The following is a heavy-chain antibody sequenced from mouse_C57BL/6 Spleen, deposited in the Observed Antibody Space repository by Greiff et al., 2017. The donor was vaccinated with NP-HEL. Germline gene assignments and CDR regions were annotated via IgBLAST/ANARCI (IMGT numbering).Heavy chain of an antibody. CDR2: ISSGGDYI. Sequence: DVHLVESGEGLVKPGGSLKLSCAASGFTFSSYAMSWVRQTPEKRLEWVAYISSGGDYIYYADTVKGRFTISRDNARNTLYLQMSSLKSEDTAMYYCTREGDYYGSRGFAYWGQGTLVTVSA. CDR3: TREGDYYGSRGFAY. CDR1: GFTFSSYA. D-gene: IGHD1-1*01. J-gene: IGHJ3*01. V-gene: IGHV5-9-1*02.